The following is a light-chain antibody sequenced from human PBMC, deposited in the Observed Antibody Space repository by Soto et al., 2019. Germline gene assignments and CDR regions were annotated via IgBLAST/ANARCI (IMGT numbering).Light chain of an antibody. CDR1: QSVSSY. Sequence: EIVLTQSPGTLSSSPGERATLSCRASQSVSSYLAWYQQKPGQAPRLLIYGASSRATGIPDRFSASGSGTDFTLTISRLEPEDFAVYYCQQYGSSSRTFGQGTKVEIK. V-gene: IGKV3-20*01. CDR2: GAS. J-gene: IGKJ1*01. CDR3: QQYGSSSRT.